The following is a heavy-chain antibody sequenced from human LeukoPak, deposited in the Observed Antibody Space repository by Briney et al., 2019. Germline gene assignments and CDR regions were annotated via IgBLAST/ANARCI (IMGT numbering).Heavy chain of an antibody. D-gene: IGHD1-26*01. CDR2: ISGPGEFT. V-gene: IGHV3-23*01. J-gene: IGHJ4*02. Sequence: GGSLRLSCAASGFMFSSYAMTWVRQAPGKGLEWVSSISGPGEFTYYADSVKGRFTISRDNSKNTLYLQMNSLRAEDTALYFCAKKAQYNGNYPLDYWGQGTLVTVSS. CDR1: GFMFSSYA. CDR3: AKKAQYNGNYPLDY.